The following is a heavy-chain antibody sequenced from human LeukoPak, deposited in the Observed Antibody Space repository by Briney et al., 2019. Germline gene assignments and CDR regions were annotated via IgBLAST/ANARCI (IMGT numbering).Heavy chain of an antibody. V-gene: IGHV4-4*07. CDR2: FYTSGNT. J-gene: IGHJ4*02. CDR1: GDSISSYY. D-gene: IGHD4-17*01. CDR3: ARDPTTMTTFFDC. Sequence: SETLSLTCTVSGDSISSYYWSWIRQAAGKGLEWIGRFYTSGNTNYNPSLKSRVTMSVDTSNNQFSLTLNSVTAADTAVYYCARDPTTMTTFFDCWGQGILVTVSS.